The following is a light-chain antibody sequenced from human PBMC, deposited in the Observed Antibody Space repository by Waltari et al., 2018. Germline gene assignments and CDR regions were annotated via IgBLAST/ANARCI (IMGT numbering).Light chain of an antibody. CDR2: GAS. J-gene: IGKJ5*01. CDR1: QSVSSY. Sequence: EIVLTQSPATLSLSPGERATLSCRASQSVSSYLVCYQQKPGQTPRLLIYGASNRATGIPARFSGSGSGTDFTLTISSLESEDCAVYYCHQRSNWPITFGQGTRLEIK. CDR3: HQRSNWPIT. V-gene: IGKV3-11*01.